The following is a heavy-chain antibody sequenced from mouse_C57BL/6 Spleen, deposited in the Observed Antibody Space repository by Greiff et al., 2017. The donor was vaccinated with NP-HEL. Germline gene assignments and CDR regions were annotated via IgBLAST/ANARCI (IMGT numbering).Heavy chain of an antibody. Sequence: QVHVKQSRAELVRPGASVKLSCKASGYTFTDYYINWVKQRPGQGLEWIARIYPGSGNTYYNEKFKGKATLTAEKSSSTAYMQLSSLTSEDSAVYFCARSLVNRYFDVWGTGTTVTVSS. CDR2: IYPGSGNT. CDR3: ARSLVNRYFDV. J-gene: IGHJ1*03. V-gene: IGHV1-76*01. CDR1: GYTFTDYY. D-gene: IGHD2-10*02.